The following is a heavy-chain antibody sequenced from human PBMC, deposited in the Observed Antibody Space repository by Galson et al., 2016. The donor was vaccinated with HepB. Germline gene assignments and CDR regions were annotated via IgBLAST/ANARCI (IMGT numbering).Heavy chain of an antibody. Sequence: SVKVSCKASGYTFTNYYMHWVRQAPRQGLQWMGIINPTGSSTSYAQKFQGGVTLTRDTSTSTVYMELSSLRSEDTAVYYCARSPQWLEHFDYWGQGTLVTVSS. CDR2: INPTGSST. J-gene: IGHJ4*02. D-gene: IGHD6-19*01. CDR1: GYTFTNYY. CDR3: ARSPQWLEHFDY. V-gene: IGHV1-46*01.